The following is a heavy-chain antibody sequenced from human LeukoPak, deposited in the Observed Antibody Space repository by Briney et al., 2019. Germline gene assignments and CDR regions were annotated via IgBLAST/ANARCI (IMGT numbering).Heavy chain of an antibody. Sequence: ASVKVSCKASGYIFTNHAMQWVRQAPGQRLEWMGGINAGNGDTKYSQNFQGRFTITMDTSAGTVYLALSSLRYEDRAVYYCARGFWNRGTWGPYYFDYWGQGTLVTVSS. J-gene: IGHJ4*02. V-gene: IGHV1-3*01. CDR2: INAGNGDT. D-gene: IGHD3-3*01. CDR1: GYIFTNHA. CDR3: ARGFWNRGTWGPYYFDY.